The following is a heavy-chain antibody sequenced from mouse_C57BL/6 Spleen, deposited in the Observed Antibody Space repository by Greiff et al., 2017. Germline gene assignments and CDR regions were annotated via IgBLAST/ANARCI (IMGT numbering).Heavy chain of an antibody. Sequence: VQLQQSGAELVRPGASVKLSCTASGFNIKDDYMPWVKQRPDQGLAWIGWLDPENGDTESASKFQGQATISLDTSSNAAYLQLSSLTSEDTAVYYCTTYYGSSYYFDYWGQGTTRTFSS. D-gene: IGHD1-1*01. CDR1: GFNIKDDY. V-gene: IGHV14-4*01. J-gene: IGHJ2*01. CDR2: LDPENGDT. CDR3: TTYYGSSYYFDY.